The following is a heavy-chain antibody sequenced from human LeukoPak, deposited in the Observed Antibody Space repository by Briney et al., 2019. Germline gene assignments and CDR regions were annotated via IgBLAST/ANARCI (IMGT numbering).Heavy chain of an antibody. J-gene: IGHJ4*02. CDR2: IYYSGST. CDR3: ARGEEPWFGELLGFDY. D-gene: IGHD3-10*01. CDR1: GGSISSSSYY. Sequence: PSETLSLTCTVSGGSISSSSYYWGWIRQPPGKGLEWIGSIYYSGSTYYNPSLKSRVTISVDTSKNQFSLKLSSVTAADTAVYYCARGEEPWFGELLGFDYWGQGTLVTVSS. V-gene: IGHV4-39*01.